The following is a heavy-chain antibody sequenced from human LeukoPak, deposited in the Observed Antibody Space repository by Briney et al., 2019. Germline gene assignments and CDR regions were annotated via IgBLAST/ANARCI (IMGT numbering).Heavy chain of an antibody. CDR1: GGSFSGYY. D-gene: IGHD2-15*01. J-gene: IGHJ6*03. V-gene: IGHV4-34*01. Sequence: PSETLSLTCAVYGGSFSGYYWSWIRQPPGKGLEWIGEINHSGSTNYNPSLKSRVTISVDTSKNQFSLRLSSVTAADTAVYYCARGRYCSGGSCYPATRYYYYYYMDVWGKGTTVTVSS. CDR3: ARGRYCSGGSCYPATRYYYYYYMDV. CDR2: INHSGST.